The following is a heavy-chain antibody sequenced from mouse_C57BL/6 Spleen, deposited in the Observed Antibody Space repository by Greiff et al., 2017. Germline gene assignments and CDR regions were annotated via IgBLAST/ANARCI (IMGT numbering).Heavy chain of an antibody. Sequence: VKLVESGAELVKPGASVKLSCKASGFTFTEYTIHWVKQRSGQGLEWIGWFYPGSGSTKYNEKFKDKATLTADKSSSTVYMELSRLTSEDSAVYFCARHEESSSTYDGYLWFAYGGQGTLVTVSA. CDR1: GFTFTEYT. CDR2: FYPGSGST. CDR3: ARHEESSSTYDGYLWFAY. J-gene: IGHJ3*01. D-gene: IGHD2-3*01. V-gene: IGHV1-62-2*01.